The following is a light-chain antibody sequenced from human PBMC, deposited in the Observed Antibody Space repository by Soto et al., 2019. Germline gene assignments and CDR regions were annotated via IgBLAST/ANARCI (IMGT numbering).Light chain of an antibody. CDR1: SSDIGGYDY. CDR3: CSYTRTSNHYF. Sequence: QSVLTQPASVSGPPGQSITISCTGTSSDIGGYDYVSWYQQRPGKAPKLMIYGVRYRPSGVSNRFSGSKSGNTASLTISGLQAEDEAVYYCCSYTRTSNHYFFGSGTKVTVL. CDR2: GVR. V-gene: IGLV2-14*01. J-gene: IGLJ1*01.